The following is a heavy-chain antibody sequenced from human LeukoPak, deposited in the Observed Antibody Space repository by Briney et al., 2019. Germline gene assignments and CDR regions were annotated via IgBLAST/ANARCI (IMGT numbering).Heavy chain of an antibody. CDR1: GYTFTSYY. CDR3: TRESGTYHGNDY. V-gene: IGHV1-46*01. Sequence: GASVKVSCKASGYTFTSYYMHWVRQAPGQGLEWMGIINPSGGSRSYAQKFQGKVTMTRDTSTSTVYMELSSLRSDDTAVYYCTRESGTYHGNDYWGQGTLVTVSS. J-gene: IGHJ4*02. D-gene: IGHD1-26*01. CDR2: INPSGGSR.